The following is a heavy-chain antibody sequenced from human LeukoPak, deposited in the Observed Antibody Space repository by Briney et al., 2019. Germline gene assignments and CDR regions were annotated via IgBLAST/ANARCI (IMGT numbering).Heavy chain of an antibody. D-gene: IGHD3-10*01. Sequence: ASVKASCKASGYTFSSYDINWLGQATRQRVEWLGWMDPISGNTSYEQQFPVRVTITRNTSISTAYMELSSLRSEDTAVYYCARGRITMVRGVRKNWFDPWGQGTLVTVSS. CDR1: GYTFSSYD. CDR2: MDPISGNT. J-gene: IGHJ5*02. CDR3: ARGRITMVRGVRKNWFDP. V-gene: IGHV1-8*03.